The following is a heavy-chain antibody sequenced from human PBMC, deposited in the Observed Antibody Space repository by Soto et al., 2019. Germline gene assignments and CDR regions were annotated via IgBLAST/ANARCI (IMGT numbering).Heavy chain of an antibody. J-gene: IGHJ6*03. D-gene: IGHD3-3*01. CDR2: IIPILGIA. V-gene: IGHV1-69*02. CDR3: ARVGDFLSGKPRSYYMDV. CDR1: GGTFSSYT. Sequence: QVQLVQSGAEVKKPGSSVKVSCKASGGTFSSYTISWVRQAPGQGLEWMGRIIPILGIANYAQKFQGRVTITADKSTSTAYMELSSLRSEDTAVYYCARVGDFLSGKPRSYYMDVWGKGTTVTVSS.